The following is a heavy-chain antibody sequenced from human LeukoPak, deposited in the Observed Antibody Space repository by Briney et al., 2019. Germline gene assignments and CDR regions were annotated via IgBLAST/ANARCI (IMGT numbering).Heavy chain of an antibody. Sequence: PGGSLRLSCSASGLTLSTYSMTWGRQAPGKGLGWVSSISSHSSFIYYAASVKGRFTISSDNAKNSRDVQMNRLGAEGTAVYYCASPGSALLAAGIWAFDIWGQGTLVTVSP. CDR1: GLTLSTYS. D-gene: IGHD6-13*01. CDR3: ASPGSALLAAGIWAFDI. V-gene: IGHV3-21*01. J-gene: IGHJ4*02. CDR2: ISSHSSFI.